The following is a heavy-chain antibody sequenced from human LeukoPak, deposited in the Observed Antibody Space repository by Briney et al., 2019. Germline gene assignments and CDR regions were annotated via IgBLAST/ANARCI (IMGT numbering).Heavy chain of an antibody. Sequence: GALRLSCAASKFTFSSFAMSWVRQAPGKGLEWVSGISATGDSTYYADSVKGRFTISRDNSKSTLYLQMNSLRAEDTAVYYCAKAISSSWGDFDCWGQGTLVTVSS. J-gene: IGHJ4*02. CDR3: AKAISSSWGDFDC. CDR2: ISATGDST. V-gene: IGHV3-23*01. D-gene: IGHD6-13*01. CDR1: KFTFSSFA.